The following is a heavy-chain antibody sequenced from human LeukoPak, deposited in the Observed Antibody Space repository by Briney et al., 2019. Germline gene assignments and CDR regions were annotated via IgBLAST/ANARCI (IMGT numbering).Heavy chain of an antibody. CDR1: GFTFSSYA. J-gene: IGHJ4*02. V-gene: IGHV3-23*01. CDR3: ATSTVAKYDY. Sequence: GGSLRLSCAASGFTFSSYAMSWVRQAPGKGLEWVSAISGSGDSTFNADSVKGRFTISRDNSKNTLYLQMNSLRAEDTALYYCATSTVAKYDYWGQGTLVAVPS. CDR2: ISGSGDST. D-gene: IGHD4-11*01.